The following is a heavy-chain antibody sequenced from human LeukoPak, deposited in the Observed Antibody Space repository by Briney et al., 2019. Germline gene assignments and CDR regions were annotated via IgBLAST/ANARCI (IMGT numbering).Heavy chain of an antibody. Sequence: ASVKVSCKASGGTFSSYAISWVRQAPGQGLEWMGGIIPIFGTTNYAQKFQGRVTITADESTSTAYMELSRLRSDDTAVYYCARSGLNWNYGVGWFDPWGQGTLVTVSS. CDR2: IIPIFGTT. CDR3: ARSGLNWNYGVGWFDP. D-gene: IGHD1-7*01. V-gene: IGHV1-69*13. J-gene: IGHJ5*02. CDR1: GGTFSSYA.